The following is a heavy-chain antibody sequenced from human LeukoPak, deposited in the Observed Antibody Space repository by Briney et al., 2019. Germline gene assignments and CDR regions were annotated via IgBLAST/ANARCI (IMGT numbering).Heavy chain of an antibody. J-gene: IGHJ4*02. V-gene: IGHV1-46*01. CDR1: GYTFTSNY. D-gene: IGHD6-6*01. CDR2: IYPRDGST. Sequence: ASVTVSCKASGYTFTSNYIHWVRQAPGQGLEWMGMIYPRDGSTSYAQKFQGRVTVTRDTSTSTVYMELSSLRSEDTAVYYCARTAGRTFDYWGQGTLVTVSS. CDR3: ARTAGRTFDY.